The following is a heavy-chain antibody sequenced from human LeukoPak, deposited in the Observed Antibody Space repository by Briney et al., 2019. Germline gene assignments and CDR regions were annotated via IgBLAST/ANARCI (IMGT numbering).Heavy chain of an antibody. CDR1: GYDFTSVG. CDR3: AREASGGYFDY. CDR2: INPTGDST. J-gene: IGHJ4*02. V-gene: IGHV1-46*01. Sequence: GASVKVSCKASGYDFTSVGITWVRRAPGQGLEWVGLINPTGDSTNYAQNFRGRVTMTRDTSTSTVYMDLSRLRSEDTAVYYCAREASGGYFDYWGQGTLVTVSS. D-gene: IGHD4-23*01.